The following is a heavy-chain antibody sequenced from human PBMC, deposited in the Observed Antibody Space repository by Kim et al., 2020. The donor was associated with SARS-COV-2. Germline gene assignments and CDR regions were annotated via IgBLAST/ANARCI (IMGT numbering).Heavy chain of an antibody. CDR3: ATTGGYYGSGNQDAFDI. Sequence: SETLSLTCTVSGGSISSGDYYWSWIRQPPGKGLEWIGYIYYSGSTYYNPSLKSRVTISVDTSKNQFSLKLSSVTAADTAVYYCATTGGYYGSGNQDAFDIWGQGTMVTVSS. D-gene: IGHD3-10*01. CDR1: GGSISSGDYY. J-gene: IGHJ3*02. V-gene: IGHV4-30-4*01. CDR2: IYYSGST.